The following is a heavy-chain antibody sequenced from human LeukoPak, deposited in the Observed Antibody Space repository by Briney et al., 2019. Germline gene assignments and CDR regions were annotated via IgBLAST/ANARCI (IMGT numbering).Heavy chain of an antibody. CDR3: ATGGVVVVPAATASPFDL. J-gene: IGHJ2*01. CDR2: MNPNSGNT. CDR1: GYTFTSYD. V-gene: IGHV1-8*01. D-gene: IGHD2-2*01. Sequence: ASVKVSCKASGYTFTSYDINWVRQATGQGLEWMGWMNPNSGNTGYAQKFQGRVTMTEDTSTDTAYMELSSLRSEDTAVYYCATGGVVVVPAATASPFDLWGRRTLVTVSS.